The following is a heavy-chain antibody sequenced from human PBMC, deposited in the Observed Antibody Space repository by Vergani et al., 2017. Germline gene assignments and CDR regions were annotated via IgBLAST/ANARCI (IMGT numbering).Heavy chain of an antibody. Sequence: QVPLVESGGGVVQPGRSLRLSCAASGFTFSRYAMHWVRQAPGKGLEWVAVISYDGSNKYYADSWKGRFTISRDNSKKTLYLQMNSLGAEDTAVYYCAGSGGLTDAFDIWGQGTMVTVSS. V-gene: IGHV3-30*04. J-gene: IGHJ3*02. CDR2: ISYDGSNK. CDR1: GFTFSRYA. D-gene: IGHD4-23*01. CDR3: AGSGGLTDAFDI.